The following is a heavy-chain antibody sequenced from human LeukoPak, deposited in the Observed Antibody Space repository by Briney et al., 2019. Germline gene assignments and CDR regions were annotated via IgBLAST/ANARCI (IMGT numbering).Heavy chain of an antibody. CDR2: ISGSGGST. CDR1: GFTFSSYA. CDR3: AKERRYFDWLLSSSALDY. J-gene: IGHJ4*02. Sequence: GGSLRLSCAASGFTFSSYAMSWVRQAPGKGLEWVSAISGSGGSTYYADSVKGRFTISRDNSKNTLYLQMNSLRAEDTAVYYCAKERRYFDWLLSSSALDYWAQGTLVTVSS. V-gene: IGHV3-23*01. D-gene: IGHD3-9*01.